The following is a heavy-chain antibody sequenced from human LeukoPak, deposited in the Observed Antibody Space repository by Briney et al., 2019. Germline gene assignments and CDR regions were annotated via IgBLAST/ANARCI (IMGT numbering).Heavy chain of an antibody. CDR3: ARVQRGIAVALDY. Sequence: PGGSLRLSCATSGFIFSTYNMNWVRQAPGKGLEWVSYISLSSTAIYYADSVKGRFTVSRDNAKNSLYLQMNSLRAEDTAVYYCARVQRGIAVALDYWGQGTLATVSS. D-gene: IGHD6-19*01. CDR2: ISLSSTAI. J-gene: IGHJ4*02. CDR1: GFIFSTYN. V-gene: IGHV3-48*01.